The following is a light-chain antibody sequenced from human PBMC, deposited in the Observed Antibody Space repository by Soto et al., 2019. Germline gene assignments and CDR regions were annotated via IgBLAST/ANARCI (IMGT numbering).Light chain of an antibody. CDR1: QTSIRY. V-gene: IGKV1-39*01. CDR3: QQSYSTRFT. J-gene: IGKJ3*01. Sequence: DIQMTQSPSSLSASVGDRVTITCRARQTSIRYLNWYQQKPGRAHNLLIYAASSLQSGVPERFSCSRSGTEFTLNISSLQPEDFATYYWQQSYSTRFTFGPGTKVEIK. CDR2: AAS.